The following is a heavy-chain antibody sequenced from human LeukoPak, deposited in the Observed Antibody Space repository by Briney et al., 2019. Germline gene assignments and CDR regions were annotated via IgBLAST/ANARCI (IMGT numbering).Heavy chain of an antibody. Sequence: GGSLRLSCAASGFTFSSSGMHWVRQAPGKGLEWVAVIWYDGSDKDYADSVKGRFIISRDNSKNTLYLQMNSLRGEDTAVYYCAKDQPKSHNAFDIWGQGTMVTVSS. CDR2: IWYDGSDK. CDR1: GFTFSSSG. CDR3: AKDQPKSHNAFDI. V-gene: IGHV3-33*06. J-gene: IGHJ3*02.